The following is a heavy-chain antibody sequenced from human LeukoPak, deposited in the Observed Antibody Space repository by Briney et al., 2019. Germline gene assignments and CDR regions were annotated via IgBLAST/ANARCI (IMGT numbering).Heavy chain of an antibody. D-gene: IGHD3-22*01. CDR2: IAPSDSHT. CDR1: GYSSPSYW. V-gene: IGHV5-10-1*01. Sequence: GESLKISCKVSGYSSPSYWITWVRQMPGKGLEWMGRIAPSDSHTNYSPSFEGHVTISVDKSISTAYLQWSSLKASDTAMYYCVRQPPGVYDTTQNWFDPWGQGTLVTVSS. CDR3: VRQPPGVYDTTQNWFDP. J-gene: IGHJ5*02.